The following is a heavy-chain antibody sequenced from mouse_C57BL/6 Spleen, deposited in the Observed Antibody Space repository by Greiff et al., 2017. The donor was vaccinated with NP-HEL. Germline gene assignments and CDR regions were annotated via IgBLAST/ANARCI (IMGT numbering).Heavy chain of an antibody. CDR3: AIYYDYDENYFDY. V-gene: IGHV1-26*01. J-gene: IGHJ2*01. CDR2: INPNNGGT. D-gene: IGHD2-4*01. Sequence: EVQLQQSGPELVKPGASVKISCKASGYTFTDYYMNWVKQSHGKSLEWIGDINPNNGGTSYNQKFKGKATLNVDKSSSTAYMELRSLTSEDSAVYYCAIYYDYDENYFDYWGQGTTLTVSS. CDR1: GYTFTDYY.